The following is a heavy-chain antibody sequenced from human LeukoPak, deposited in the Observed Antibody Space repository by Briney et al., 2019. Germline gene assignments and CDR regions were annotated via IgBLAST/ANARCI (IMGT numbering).Heavy chain of an antibody. V-gene: IGHV1-18*01. Sequence: ASVKVSCKASGYTFTSYGISWVRQAPGQGLEWMGWISAYNGNTNYALKLQGRVTMTTDTSTSTAYMELRSLRSDDTAVYYCARGKDYYYGSGSYRYWGQGTLVTVSS. D-gene: IGHD3-10*01. CDR2: ISAYNGNT. J-gene: IGHJ4*02. CDR3: ARGKDYYYGSGSYRY. CDR1: GYTFTSYG.